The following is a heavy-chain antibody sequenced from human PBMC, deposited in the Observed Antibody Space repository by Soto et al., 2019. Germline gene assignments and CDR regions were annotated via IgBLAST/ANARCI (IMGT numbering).Heavy chain of an antibody. CDR2: IGTLFDT. CDR1: GFTFSDFD. J-gene: IGHJ5*02. CDR3: ARGRSKDFHSTPPPTFDP. Sequence: EVQLVDSGGDLVQPGGSLRLSCVASGFTFSDFDMYWVRQVTGKGLEWVAGIGTLFDTYYSDSVKGRFSIFRDNAKNSVTLRMNSLKPGHTAVYFCARGRSKDFHSTPPPTFDPWGQGTLVTVSS. V-gene: IGHV3-13*01. D-gene: IGHD2-15*01.